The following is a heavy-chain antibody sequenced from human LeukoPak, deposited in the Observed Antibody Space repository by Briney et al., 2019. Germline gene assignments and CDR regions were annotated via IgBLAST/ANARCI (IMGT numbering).Heavy chain of an antibody. CDR2: ISGDGRAI. Sequence: PGGSLRLSCVASGFAFSSYEMSWVRQAPGKGLERVSFISGDGRAIHYADSVKGRFTISRDNAKNSLYLQMNSLRAEDTAVYYCARDPSGDYSNWFDPWGQGTLVTVSS. D-gene: IGHD4-17*01. J-gene: IGHJ5*02. CDR3: ARDPSGDYSNWFDP. V-gene: IGHV3-48*03. CDR1: GFAFSSYE.